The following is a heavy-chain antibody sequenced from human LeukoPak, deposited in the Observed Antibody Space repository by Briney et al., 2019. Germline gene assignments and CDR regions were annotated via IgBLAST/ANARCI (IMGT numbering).Heavy chain of an antibody. CDR1: GFTFSSYA. Sequence: GGSLRLSCAASGFTFSSYAMSWVRQAPGKGLEWVSAISGSGGSTCYADSVKGRFTISRDNSKNTLYLQMNSLRAEDTAVYYCAKDLPDYDFWSGYQYYYYYYYGMDVWGQGTTVTVSS. D-gene: IGHD3-3*01. V-gene: IGHV3-23*01. CDR3: AKDLPDYDFWSGYQYYYYYYYGMDV. CDR2: ISGSGGST. J-gene: IGHJ6*02.